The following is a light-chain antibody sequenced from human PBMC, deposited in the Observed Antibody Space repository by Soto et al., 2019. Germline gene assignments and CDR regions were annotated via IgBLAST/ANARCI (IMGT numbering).Light chain of an antibody. CDR3: QQYDSSPWT. CDR1: QSVSSNH. J-gene: IGKJ1*01. CDR2: IVS. V-gene: IGKV3-20*01. Sequence: EIVLTQSPGTLSLSPGERATLSCRASQSVSSNHLAWYQQKTGQTPRLLIYIVSNRAPGIPDRFSGSGSGTHFTLTISRVEPEDFAVYYCQQYDSSPWTFGQGTKVEIK.